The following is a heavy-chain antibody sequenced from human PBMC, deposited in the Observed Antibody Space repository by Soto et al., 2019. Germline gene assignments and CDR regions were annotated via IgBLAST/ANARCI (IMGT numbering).Heavy chain of an antibody. D-gene: IGHD2-15*01. CDR2: IYCTGGT. CDR3: ARATFFRKGYYAATDYYFFES. Sequence: SETLSLTCAVSGGSISSGTFSWTWIRQPPGKGLEFIGSIYCTGGTYYNPSLKSRVTISLDRSKNQFSLNLSSVAAADTAMYYCARATFFRKGYYAATDYYFFESWGQGTLVTVSS. J-gene: IGHJ4*02. CDR1: GGSISSGTFS. V-gene: IGHV4-30-2*01.